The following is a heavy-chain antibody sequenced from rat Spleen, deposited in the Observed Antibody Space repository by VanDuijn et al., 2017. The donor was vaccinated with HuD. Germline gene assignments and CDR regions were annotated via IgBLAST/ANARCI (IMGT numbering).Heavy chain of an antibody. CDR3: TRAAYYFDGSYYS. CDR1: GFPFNNFW. D-gene: IGHD1-12*02. J-gene: IGHJ2*01. CDR2: ITTTGGST. V-gene: IGHV5-31*01. Sequence: EVQLVESGGGLVQPGRSLKLSCVASGFPFNNFWMTWIRQAPGKGLEWVASITTTGGSTYYPDSVKGRFTISRDNAKSTLYLQMNSLRSEDTATYYCTRAAYYFDGSYYSWGQGVMVTVSS.